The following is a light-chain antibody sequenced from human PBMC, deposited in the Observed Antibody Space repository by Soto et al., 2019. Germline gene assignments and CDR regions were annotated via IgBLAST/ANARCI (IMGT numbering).Light chain of an antibody. CDR1: QSITNL. CDR2: DAS. CDR3: QQYKSYSPVT. V-gene: IGKV1-5*01. Sequence: DIQLTQSPSTLSASVGDRVTITCRAGQSITNLLAWYQQKPGKAPTLLIYDASRLQSGVPSRFSGSGSGTQFSLTIISLLTDDLATYYCQQYKSYSPVTFGQGTKLEIK. J-gene: IGKJ2*01.